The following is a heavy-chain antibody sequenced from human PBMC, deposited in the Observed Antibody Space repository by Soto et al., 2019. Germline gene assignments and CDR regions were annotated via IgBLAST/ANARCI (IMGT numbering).Heavy chain of an antibody. D-gene: IGHD2-2*01. CDR2: INHRGST. V-gene: IGHV4-34*01. CDR3: ARDGFCTSTTCRVGNWFDP. J-gene: IGHJ5*02. CDR1: GGSFSGYY. Sequence: SETLSLTCVVYGGSFSGYYWSWIRQSPGKGLEWMGGINHRGSTNYNPSLESRVTISVDTSKNQFSLKLPSVTAADTAMYYCARDGFCTSTTCRVGNWFDPWGQGTLVTVSS.